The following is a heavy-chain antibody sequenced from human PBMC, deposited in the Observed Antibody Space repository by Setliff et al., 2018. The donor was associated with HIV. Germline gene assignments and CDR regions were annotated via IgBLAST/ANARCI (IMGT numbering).Heavy chain of an antibody. D-gene: IGHD2-15*01. CDR2: IYQTGSI. V-gene: IGHV4-38-2*02. CDR1: GYSITNGYS. Sequence: TLSLTCSVSGYSITNGYSWGWFRQSPGKGLEWIATIYQTGSIYYNPSLQNRVTLLLDMSKNQFSLKLSSVTAADTAVYYCARQAWHSGRNGYFVDYWGQGTLVTVSS. J-gene: IGHJ4*02. CDR3: ARQAWHSGRNGYFVDY.